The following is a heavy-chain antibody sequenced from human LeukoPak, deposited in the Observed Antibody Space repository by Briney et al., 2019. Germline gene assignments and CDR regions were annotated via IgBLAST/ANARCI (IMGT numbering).Heavy chain of an antibody. CDR3: AGQKYDFWSGYYQDWFDP. V-gene: IGHV4-59*01. J-gene: IGHJ5*02. CDR2: IYYSGST. D-gene: IGHD3-3*01. Sequence: SETLSLTCTVSGGSISSYYWSWIRQPPGKGLEWIGYIYYSGSTNYSPSLKSRVTISVDTSKNQFSLKLSSVTAADTAVYYCAGQKYDFWSGYYQDWFDPWGQGTLVTVSS. CDR1: GGSISSYY.